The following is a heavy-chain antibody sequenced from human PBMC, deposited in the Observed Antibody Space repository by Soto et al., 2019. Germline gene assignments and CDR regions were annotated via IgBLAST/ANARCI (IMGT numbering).Heavy chain of an antibody. CDR3: EHRPSGWYLFDY. Sequence: QITLKESGPTLVRPTQTLTLTCTFSGFSLSTSGLGVGWIRQPPGKALEWLALIYWNDDKRYSPSLKDRLTITKDTSKNQVVLTMTNMDPVDTATYYCEHRPSGWYLFDYWGQGTLVTVSS. CDR2: IYWNDDK. D-gene: IGHD6-19*01. J-gene: IGHJ4*02. V-gene: IGHV2-5*01. CDR1: GFSLSTSGLG.